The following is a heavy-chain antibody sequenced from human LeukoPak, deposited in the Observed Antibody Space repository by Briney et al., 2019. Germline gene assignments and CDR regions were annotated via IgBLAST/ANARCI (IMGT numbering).Heavy chain of an antibody. CDR3: ARDEYYDSSGYTS. D-gene: IGHD3-22*01. CDR1: GFPFSSYS. CDR2: ISSSGSTI. Sequence: GGALRLSCAASGFPFSSYSITRVPQAPGKGREWLSYISSSGSTIYYADSVKGRFTISRDNAKNSLYLQMNSLRAEDTAVYYCARDEYYDSSGYTSWGQGTLVTVSS. V-gene: IGHV3-48*01. J-gene: IGHJ4*02.